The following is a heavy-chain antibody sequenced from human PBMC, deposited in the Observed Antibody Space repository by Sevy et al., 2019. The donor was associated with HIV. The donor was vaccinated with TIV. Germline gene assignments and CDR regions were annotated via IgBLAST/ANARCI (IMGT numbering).Heavy chain of an antibody. Sequence: GGSQRLSCAASGFTFSDYYMSWIRQAPGKGLEWVSYISRSSSTINYADSVKGRFTISRDNAKNSLYLQINSLRAEDTAVYYCARENTMIEEPGWFDPWGQGTLVTVSS. CDR2: ISRSSSTI. V-gene: IGHV3-11*01. CDR1: GFTFSDYY. CDR3: ARENTMIEEPGWFDP. D-gene: IGHD3-22*01. J-gene: IGHJ5*02.